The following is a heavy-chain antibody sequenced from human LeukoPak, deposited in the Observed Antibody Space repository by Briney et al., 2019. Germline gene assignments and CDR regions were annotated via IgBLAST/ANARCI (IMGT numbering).Heavy chain of an antibody. Sequence: PSETLSLTCAVYGGSFSGYYWSWIRQSPGKGLEWIGEINHSGSTNYNPSLKSRVTISVDTSKNQFSLKLSSVTAADTAVYYCARGRIYYDSSGYYRQGYWFDPWGQGTLVTVSS. CDR2: INHSGST. D-gene: IGHD3-22*01. V-gene: IGHV4-34*01. CDR3: ARGRIYYDSSGYYRQGYWFDP. CDR1: GGSFSGYY. J-gene: IGHJ5*02.